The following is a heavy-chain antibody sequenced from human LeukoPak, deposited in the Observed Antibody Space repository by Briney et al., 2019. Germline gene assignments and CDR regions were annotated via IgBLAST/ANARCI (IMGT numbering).Heavy chain of an antibody. J-gene: IGHJ4*02. CDR2: ISWNSGSI. V-gene: IGHV3-9*01. CDR1: GFTFDDYA. D-gene: IGHD1-26*01. Sequence: GGSLRLSCAASGFTFDDYAMHWVRQAPGKGLEWVSGISWNSGSIGYADSVRGRFTISRDNAKNSLYLQMNSLRAEDTALYYCAKDIVGATLNYFDYWGQGTLVTVSS. CDR3: AKDIVGATLNYFDY.